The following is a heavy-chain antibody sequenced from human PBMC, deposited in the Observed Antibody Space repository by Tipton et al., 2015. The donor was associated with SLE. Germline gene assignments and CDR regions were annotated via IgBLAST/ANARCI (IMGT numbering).Heavy chain of an antibody. CDR2: IYYSGST. J-gene: IGHJ3*02. CDR1: GGSISSGGYY. V-gene: IGHV4-31*03. Sequence: TLSLTCTVSGGSISSGGYYWSWIRQHPGKGLEWLGYIYYSGSTYYNPSLKSRVSISVDTSKNQFSLNLSSVTAADTAVYYCARSMRIAARGNAFDIWGQGTMVTVSS. CDR3: ARSMRIAARGNAFDI. D-gene: IGHD6-6*01.